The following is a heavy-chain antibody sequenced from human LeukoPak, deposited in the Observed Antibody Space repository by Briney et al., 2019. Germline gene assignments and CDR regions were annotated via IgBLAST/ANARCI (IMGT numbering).Heavy chain of an antibody. D-gene: IGHD6-13*01. CDR2: IYGSGST. J-gene: IGHJ4*02. Sequence: SETLSLTCTVSGDSISTYWSWIRQPAGKGLEWIGRIYGSGSTNYNPALKSRVTMSVDTSKNQFSLKLSSVTAADTAVYYCARDVVAAPGTWDYWGQGTLVTVSS. CDR3: ARDVVAAPGTWDY. V-gene: IGHV4-4*07. CDR1: GDSISTY.